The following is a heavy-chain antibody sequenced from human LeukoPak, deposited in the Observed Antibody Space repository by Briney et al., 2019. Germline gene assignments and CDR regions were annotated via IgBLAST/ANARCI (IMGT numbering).Heavy chain of an antibody. V-gene: IGHV4-39*07. CDR3: AREGGDY. CDR2: IYYTGST. J-gene: IGHJ4*02. CDR1: GVSISSSSYN. Sequence: SETLSLTCTVSGVSISSSSYNWGWIRRPPGKGLEWIGSIYYTGSTYYSPSLKSRVTMSVDTSKNQFSLKLSSVTAADTAVYYCAREGGDYWGQGTLVTVSS. D-gene: IGHD2-15*01.